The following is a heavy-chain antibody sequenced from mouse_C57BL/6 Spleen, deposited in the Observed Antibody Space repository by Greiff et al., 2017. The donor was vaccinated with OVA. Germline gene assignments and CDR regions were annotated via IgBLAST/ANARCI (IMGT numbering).Heavy chain of an antibody. J-gene: IGHJ2*01. D-gene: IGHD4-1*01. Sequence: QVQLQQPGAELVRPGSSVKLSCKASGYTFTSYWMHWVKQRPIQGLEWIGNIDPSDSETHYNQKFKDKATLTVDKSSSTAYMQLSSLTSEDSAVYYCARDLGRGGYYFDYWGQGTTLTVSS. CDR1: GYTFTSYW. CDR2: IDPSDSET. V-gene: IGHV1-52*01. CDR3: ARDLGRGGYYFDY.